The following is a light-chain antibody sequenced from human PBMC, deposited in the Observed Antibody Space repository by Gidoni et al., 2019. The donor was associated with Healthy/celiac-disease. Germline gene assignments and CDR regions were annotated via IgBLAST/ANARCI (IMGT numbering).Light chain of an antibody. J-gene: IGKJ1*01. Sequence: VIGMTQSPSLLSASTGDRVTISCRISQGISSYLAWYQQKPGKAPELLIYAASTLQSGVPSRFRGSGSGTDFTLTISCLQSEDFATYYCQQYYSFPWTFGQGTKVEIK. CDR2: AAS. CDR1: QGISSY. V-gene: IGKV1D-8*01. CDR3: QQYYSFPWT.